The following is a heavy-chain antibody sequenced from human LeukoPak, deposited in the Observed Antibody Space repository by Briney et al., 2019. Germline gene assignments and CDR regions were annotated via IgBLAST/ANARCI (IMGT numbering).Heavy chain of an antibody. J-gene: IGHJ4*02. Sequence: GGSLRLSCEGSGFPFSSYEMNWLRQAPGKGLEWVSHIDSGGITIYYADSVKGRFTISRDNANNSIYLQMDSLRVEDTAIYYCPKDPVRHLLDYWGQETPVTVS. D-gene: IGHD6-6*01. CDR3: PKDPVRHLLDY. V-gene: IGHV3-48*03. CDR1: GFPFSSYE. CDR2: IDSGGITI.